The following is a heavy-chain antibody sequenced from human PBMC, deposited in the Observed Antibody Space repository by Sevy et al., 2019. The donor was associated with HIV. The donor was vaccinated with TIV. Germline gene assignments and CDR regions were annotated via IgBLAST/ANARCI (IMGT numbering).Heavy chain of an antibody. CDR3: TRDSAGGLGYFDWLLFGAANYGMDV. CDR1: GFTFSSYA. Sequence: GGSLRLSCAASGFTFSSYAMHWVRQAPGKELEWVAVIPYDGSNKYYADSVKGRFTISRDNSKNTLYLQMNSLRAEDTAVYYCTRDSAGGLGYFDWLLFGAANYGMDVWGQGTTVTVSS. D-gene: IGHD3-9*01. J-gene: IGHJ6*02. CDR2: IPYDGSNK. V-gene: IGHV3-30*04.